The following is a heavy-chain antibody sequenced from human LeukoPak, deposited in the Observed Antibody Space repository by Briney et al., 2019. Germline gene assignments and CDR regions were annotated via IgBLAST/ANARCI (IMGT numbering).Heavy chain of an antibody. D-gene: IGHD2-2*01. CDR3: ARGWDCSSTSCPLRAFDP. V-gene: IGHV4-34*01. Sequence: SETLSLTCAVYGGSFSGYYWSCIRQPPGKGLEGIGEINHSGSTNYNPSLKSRVTISVDTSKNQFSLKLSSVTAADTAVYYCARGWDCSSTSCPLRAFDPWGQGTLVTVSS. CDR2: INHSGST. CDR1: GGSFSGYY. J-gene: IGHJ5*02.